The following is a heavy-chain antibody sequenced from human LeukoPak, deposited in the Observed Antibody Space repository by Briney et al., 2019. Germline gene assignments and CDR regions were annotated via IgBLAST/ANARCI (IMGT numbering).Heavy chain of an antibody. V-gene: IGHV1-8*01. J-gene: IGHJ4*02. Sequence: ASVKVSCKASGYTFTNYDINWVRLATGQGLEWMGWMDPKSGNTGYAQNFQGRVTMTRDTSTNTAYMELSSLTSEDTAVYYCARAVVVAATVPGHWGQGTLVTVSS. CDR1: GYTFTNYD. CDR3: ARAVVVAATVPGH. D-gene: IGHD2-15*01. CDR2: MDPKSGNT.